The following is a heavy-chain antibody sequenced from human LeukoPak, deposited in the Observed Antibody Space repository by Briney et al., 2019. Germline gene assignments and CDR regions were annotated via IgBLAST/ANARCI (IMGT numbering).Heavy chain of an antibody. V-gene: IGHV4-30-4*08. CDR3: ARDLSGDRLPGY. CDR1: GGPISSGGYY. D-gene: IGHD4-17*01. J-gene: IGHJ4*02. Sequence: PSQTLSLACTVSGGPISSGGYYWSWIRQHPGKGLEWIGYIYYSGSTYYNPSLKGRVTISVDTSKNQFSLKLSSVTAADTAVYYCARDLSGDRLPGYWGQGTLVTVSS. CDR2: IYYSGST.